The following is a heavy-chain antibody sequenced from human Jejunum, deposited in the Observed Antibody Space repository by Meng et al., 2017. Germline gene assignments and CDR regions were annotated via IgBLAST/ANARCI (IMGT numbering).Heavy chain of an antibody. CDR3: AGREASGNWFDS. V-gene: IGHV4-31*02. CDR2: IYYTGAT. D-gene: IGHD5-24*01. J-gene: IGHJ5*01. CDR1: WDSIGSGGHL. Sequence: QGQAQGSGPRLVKPLPTPSLILTVSWDSIGSGGHLLGWIRQPPGKGLEWIGLIYYTGATYDNPSLKSRLNQSVDTSKNQFSLTLMSVTAADTAVYYCAGREASGNWFDSWGLGTVVTVSS.